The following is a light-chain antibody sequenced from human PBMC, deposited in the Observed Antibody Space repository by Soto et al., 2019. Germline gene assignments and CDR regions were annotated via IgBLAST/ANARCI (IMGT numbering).Light chain of an antibody. CDR1: SSDVGGYNY. Sequence: QAVVTQPPSASGSPGQSVTISCTGTSSDVGGYNYVSWYQHHPGKAPKLIIFEVSQRPSGVPDRFSGSKSGNTASLTVSGLQAEDEADYYCNSYAGSNNFYVFGTGTKLTVL. CDR3: NSYAGSNNFYV. J-gene: IGLJ1*01. CDR2: EVS. V-gene: IGLV2-8*01.